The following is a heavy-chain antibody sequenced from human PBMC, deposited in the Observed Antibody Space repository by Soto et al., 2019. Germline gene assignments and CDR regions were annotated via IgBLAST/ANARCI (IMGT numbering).Heavy chain of an antibody. CDR1: GGSISSSNW. Sequence: PSETLSLTCGVSGGSISSSNWWSWVRQPPGKGLEWIGEIYHSGSTNYNPSLKSRVTISVDKSKNQFSLKLSSVTAADTAVYYCAREFHYDILTGYYRYYYGMDVWGQGTTVTVSS. CDR2: IYHSGST. J-gene: IGHJ6*02. CDR3: AREFHYDILTGYYRYYYGMDV. D-gene: IGHD3-9*01. V-gene: IGHV4-4*02.